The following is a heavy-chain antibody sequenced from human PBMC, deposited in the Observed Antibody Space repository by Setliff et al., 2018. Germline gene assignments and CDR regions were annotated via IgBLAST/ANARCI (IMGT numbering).Heavy chain of an antibody. CDR1: GFPFSIYS. V-gene: IGHV3-21*01. Sequence: PGESLKISCAASGFPFSIYSMHWVRQAPGKGLEWVSSISDSSFHIYYRDSVKGRFTISRDNARSSLYLQMNSLRADDMAVYYCAKGRRTIRSHLDYWGQGTQVTVSS. D-gene: IGHD3-3*01. CDR2: ISDSSFHI. CDR3: AKGRRTIRSHLDY. J-gene: IGHJ4*02.